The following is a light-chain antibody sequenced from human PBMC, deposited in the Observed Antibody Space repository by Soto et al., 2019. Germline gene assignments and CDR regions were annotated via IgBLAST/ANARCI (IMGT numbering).Light chain of an antibody. CDR1: QRMNDW. J-gene: IGKJ1*01. Sequence: DIQMTQSPSTLSASVGDRVTITCRASQRMNDWLAWYQQKPGKAPKVLIYDASSLQSGVPSRFSGSGSGTAFTLPIDILQSDEVETCYCRRCNACSQTFGRGTKEES. V-gene: IGKV1-5*01. CDR3: RRCNACSQT. CDR2: DAS.